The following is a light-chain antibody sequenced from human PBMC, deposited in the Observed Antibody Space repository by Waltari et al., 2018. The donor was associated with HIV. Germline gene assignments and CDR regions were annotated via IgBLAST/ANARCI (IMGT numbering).Light chain of an antibody. CDR3: AAWDDSLSVVYV. CDR1: SSNIGSNY. CDR2: RNN. Sequence: QSVLTQPPSASGTPGQRVTISCSGSSSNIGSNYVYWYQQLPGTAPKLLIYRNNPRPSGVPARFSGSKSGTSASLAISGLRSEDEADYYCAAWDDSLSVVYVFGTGTKVTVL. V-gene: IGLV1-47*01. J-gene: IGLJ1*01.